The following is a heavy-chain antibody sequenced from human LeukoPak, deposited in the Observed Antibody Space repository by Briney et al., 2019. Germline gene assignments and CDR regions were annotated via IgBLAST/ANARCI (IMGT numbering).Heavy chain of an antibody. CDR3: ARARCGGDCYALDY. J-gene: IGHJ4*02. CDR2: IWYDGSNK. V-gene: IGHV3-33*01. D-gene: IGHD2-21*02. CDR1: GFTFSSYG. Sequence: PGGSLRLSCAASGFTFSSYGMHWVRQAPGKGLEWVAVIWYDGSNKYYADSVKGRFTISRDNSKNTLYLQMNSLRAEDTAVYYCARARCGGDCYALDYWGQGTLVTVSS.